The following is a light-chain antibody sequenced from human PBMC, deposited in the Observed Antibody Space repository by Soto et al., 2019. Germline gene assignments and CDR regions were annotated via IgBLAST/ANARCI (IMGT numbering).Light chain of an antibody. CDR2: AAS. J-gene: IGKJ2*01. CDR1: QSSSSY. V-gene: IGKV1-39*01. CDR3: QQSYSTPYT. Sequence: DIQMTQSPSSLSASVGYRVTITCRASQSSSSYLNWYQQKPGKAPKLLIYAASSLQSGVPSRFSGSGSGTDFTLTISSLQPEDFATYYCQQSYSTPYTFGQGTKLEIK.